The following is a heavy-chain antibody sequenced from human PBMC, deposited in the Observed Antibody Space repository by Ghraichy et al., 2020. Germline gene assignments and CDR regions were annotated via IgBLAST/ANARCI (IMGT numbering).Heavy chain of an antibody. Sequence: SVKVSCKASGGTFSSYAINWVRQAPGQGLEWMGGLIPVFDIANYAQKFQGRVTITADKSTSTAYMELSSLRSEDTAVYYCAKEEDVVVVPAANEYYYYGMDVWGQGTTVTVSS. J-gene: IGHJ6*02. D-gene: IGHD2-2*01. V-gene: IGHV1-69*10. CDR3: AKEEDVVVVPAANEYYYYGMDV. CDR1: GGTFSSYA. CDR2: LIPVFDIA.